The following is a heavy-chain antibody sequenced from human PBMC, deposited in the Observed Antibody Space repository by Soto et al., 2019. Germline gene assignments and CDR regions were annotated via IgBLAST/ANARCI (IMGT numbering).Heavy chain of an antibody. CDR1: GFTFSSYT. V-gene: IGHV3-21*01. CDR2: ISRSSSKI. D-gene: IGHD4-17*01. J-gene: IGHJ4*02. Sequence: EVQLVESGGGLVKPGGSLRLFCAASGFTFSSYTMNWVRQAPGKGLEWVSSISRSSSKIYYVDSVKDRFTISRDNAKTSLYLPMSRLRVDCTLVDYGARDGGTTSDYWGQGTLGPVSS. CDR3: ARDGGTTSDY.